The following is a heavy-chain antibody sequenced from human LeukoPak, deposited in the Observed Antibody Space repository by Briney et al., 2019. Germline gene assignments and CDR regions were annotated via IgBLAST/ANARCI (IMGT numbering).Heavy chain of an antibody. D-gene: IGHD3-22*01. CDR3: ARDGDYDSSGYLFDY. Sequence: GGSLRLSCAVSGFTFRTYWMHWVRQVPGEGLVWVSRINGDGSITNYADSVKGRFSISRDNAKNSLYLQMNSLRAEDTALYYCARDGDYDSSGYLFDYWGQGTLVTVSS. J-gene: IGHJ4*02. CDR2: INGDGSIT. CDR1: GFTFRTYW. V-gene: IGHV3-74*01.